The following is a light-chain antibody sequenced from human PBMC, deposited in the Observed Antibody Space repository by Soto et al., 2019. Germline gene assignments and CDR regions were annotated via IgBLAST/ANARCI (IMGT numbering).Light chain of an antibody. CDR2: DVS. Sequence: QSVLTQPASVSGSPGQSITISCTGTSSDVGGYNYVSWYQQQPGKAPKLMIYDVSTRPSGVSNRFSGSKSGTTSSLTISGLQAEDDADYYCSSYTSSSPPVVFGGGTQLTVL. J-gene: IGLJ2*01. CDR1: SSDVGGYNY. CDR3: SSYTSSSPPVV. V-gene: IGLV2-14*01.